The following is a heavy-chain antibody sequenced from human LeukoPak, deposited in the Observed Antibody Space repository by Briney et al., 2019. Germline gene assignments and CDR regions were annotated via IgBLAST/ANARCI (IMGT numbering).Heavy chain of an antibody. D-gene: IGHD3-22*01. V-gene: IGHV4-59*01. CDR2: IYYSGST. Sequence: SETLSLTCTVSGGSISSYYWSWIRQPPGKGLEWIGYIYYSGSTSYNPSLKSRVTISVDTSKNQFSLKLSSVTAADTAVYYCARAAGFYDTNWFDPWGQGTLVTVSS. CDR1: GGSISSYY. CDR3: ARAAGFYDTNWFDP. J-gene: IGHJ5*02.